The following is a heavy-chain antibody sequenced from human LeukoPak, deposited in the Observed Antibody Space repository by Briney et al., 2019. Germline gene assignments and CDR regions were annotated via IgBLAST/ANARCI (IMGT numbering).Heavy chain of an antibody. J-gene: IGHJ3*01. CDR1: GGSLSSSY. D-gene: IGHD3-16*02. Sequence: PSETLSLTCTISGGSLSSSYWTWIRQPPGKELEWIGYVHYSGSTNYNPSLRSRVTMSVDTSNNQFSLKLSSVTAADMAVYYCVSYRRPPYALDVWGQGTMVTVSS. CDR3: VSYRRPPYALDV. V-gene: IGHV4-59*01. CDR2: VHYSGST.